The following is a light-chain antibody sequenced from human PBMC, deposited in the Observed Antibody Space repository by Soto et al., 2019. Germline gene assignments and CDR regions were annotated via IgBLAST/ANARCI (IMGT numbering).Light chain of an antibody. CDR3: CSYAGSYFYV. Sequence: QSVLTQPRSVSGSPGQSVTISCTGTSSYVGGYNYVSWYQQHPGKAPKLMIYDVSKWPSGVPDRFSGSKSGNTASLTISGLQAEDEADYYCCSYAGSYFYVFGTGTKVTVL. J-gene: IGLJ1*01. CDR1: SSYVGGYNY. CDR2: DVS. V-gene: IGLV2-11*01.